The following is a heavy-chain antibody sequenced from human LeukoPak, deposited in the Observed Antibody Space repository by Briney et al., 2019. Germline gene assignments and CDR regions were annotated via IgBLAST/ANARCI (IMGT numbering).Heavy chain of an antibody. CDR1: GFTFSTSW. Sequence: PGGSLRLSCAASGFTFSTSWMHWVRQAPGKGLVWVSRINSDESTINYADSVKGRFTISRDNVKNTLYLEMNSLRAEDTAVYYCARAGYYRFDYWGQGALVTVSS. V-gene: IGHV3-74*01. J-gene: IGHJ4*02. CDR2: INSDESTI. D-gene: IGHD1-14*01. CDR3: ARAGYYRFDY.